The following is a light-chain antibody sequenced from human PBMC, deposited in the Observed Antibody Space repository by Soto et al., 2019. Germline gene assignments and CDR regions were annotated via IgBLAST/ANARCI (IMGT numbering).Light chain of an antibody. J-gene: IGKJ5*01. V-gene: IGKV3-20*01. CDR1: QSVSSAY. CDR2: GAS. Sequence: IVLTQSPCTLSLSPGERVTLSCRASQSVSSAYLAWYQQKRGQAPRLLIYGASNRATGIPDRFSGSGSGTDFTLTISRLEPEDFAVYYCQQYGSSPPSVTFGQGTRLEIK. CDR3: QQYGSSPPSVT.